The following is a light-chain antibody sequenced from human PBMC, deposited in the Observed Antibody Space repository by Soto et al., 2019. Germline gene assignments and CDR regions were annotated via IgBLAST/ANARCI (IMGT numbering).Light chain of an antibody. Sequence: QSALTQPASVSESPGQSITISCTGTNNDVGNYKLVSWFQHHLGKAPKLIIYEGTKRPSGVSNRFSASQSGNTAALTISGLQAEDEADYYCYSYAGTSTWGFGGGTKLTVL. CDR3: YSYAGTSTWG. J-gene: IGLJ2*01. V-gene: IGLV2-23*01. CDR2: EGT. CDR1: NNDVGNYKL.